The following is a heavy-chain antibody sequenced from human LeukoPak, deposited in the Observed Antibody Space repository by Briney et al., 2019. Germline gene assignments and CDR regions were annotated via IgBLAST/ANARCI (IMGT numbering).Heavy chain of an antibody. D-gene: IGHD3-22*01. CDR1: GGSISSGGYY. CDR2: IYYSGST. J-gene: IGHJ5*02. V-gene: IGHV4-31*03. CDR3: ARAIGAFYDSSGYYKLDWFDP. Sequence: SETLSLTCTVSGGSISSGGYYWSWIRQHPGKGLEWIGYIYYSGSTYYNPSLKSRVTISVDTFKNQFSLKLSSVTAADTAVYYCARAIGAFYDSSGYYKLDWFDPWGQGSLVTVSS.